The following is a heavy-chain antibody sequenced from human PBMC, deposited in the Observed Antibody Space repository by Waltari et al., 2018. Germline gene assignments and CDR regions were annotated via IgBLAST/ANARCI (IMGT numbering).Heavy chain of an antibody. CDR1: GYNFPKHC. D-gene: IGHD3-22*01. V-gene: IGHV5-51*01. Sequence: EVPLVQSGAPAKEPGEPLNISCEASGYNFPKHCTGWVRQMPGKGLEWMGIISPGASKTMYSPSFRGQVTISADKSITTAYLQWNSLKASDTAVYYCGRPPILTNGYYYFDSWGQGALVTVSS. CDR2: ISPGASKT. J-gene: IGHJ4*02. CDR3: GRPPILTNGYYYFDS.